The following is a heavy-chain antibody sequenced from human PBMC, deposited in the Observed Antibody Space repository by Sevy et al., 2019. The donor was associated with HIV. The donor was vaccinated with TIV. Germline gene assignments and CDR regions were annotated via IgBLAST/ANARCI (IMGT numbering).Heavy chain of an antibody. J-gene: IGHJ4*02. V-gene: IGHV4-59*08. CDR1: GGSITSLY. Sequence: SETLSLTCTVSGGSITSLYWNWIRQPPGKGLEWIANIYYNGHINYNPSLKSRVTLSLNTAKNPFSLRLSSGTAADTAMYYCAGKNAWGRGYSWGQGTLVTVSS. CDR2: IYYNGHI. D-gene: IGHD1-26*01. CDR3: AGKNAWGRGYS.